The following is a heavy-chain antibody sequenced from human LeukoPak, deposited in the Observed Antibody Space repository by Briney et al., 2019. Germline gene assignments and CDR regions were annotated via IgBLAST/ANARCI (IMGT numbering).Heavy chain of an antibody. Sequence: VGSLRLSCAASGFSVSNTYMSWVRQAPGKGLEWVSIIYSGGNTYYADSVKGRFTISRDNSKNTLYLQMNRLRPEDTAVYYCARGTVTAPDYWGQGTLVTVSS. CDR1: GFSVSNTY. J-gene: IGHJ4*02. D-gene: IGHD2-21*02. CDR2: IYSGGNT. V-gene: IGHV3-53*01. CDR3: ARGTVTAPDY.